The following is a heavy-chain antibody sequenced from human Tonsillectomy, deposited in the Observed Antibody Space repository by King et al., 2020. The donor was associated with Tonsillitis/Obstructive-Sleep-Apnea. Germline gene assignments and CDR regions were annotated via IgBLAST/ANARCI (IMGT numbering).Heavy chain of an antibody. CDR1: GYTFTSYG. J-gene: IGHJ5*02. D-gene: IGHD3-22*01. CDR2: NSAYNGNT. Sequence: VQLVQSGAEVKKPGASVKVSCKASGYTFTSYGISWVRQAPGQGLEWMGWNSAYNGNTNYVQKFQGRVTMTTDISTSTAYMEMGSLRSDDTAVYYCARLSYDSSGFYSGLDPWGQGTLVIVSS. CDR3: ARLSYDSSGFYSGLDP. V-gene: IGHV1-18*01.